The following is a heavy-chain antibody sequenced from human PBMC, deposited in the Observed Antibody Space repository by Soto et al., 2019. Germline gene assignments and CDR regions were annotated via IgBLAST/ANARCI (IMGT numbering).Heavy chain of an antibody. D-gene: IGHD2-2*01. Sequence: ASVKVSCKASGYTFTSYGISWVRQAPGQGLEWMGWISAYNGNTNYAQKLQGRVTMTTDTSTSTAYMELRSLRSDDTAVYYCARWGLTDIVVVPAASDAFDIWGQGTMVTVSS. V-gene: IGHV1-18*01. CDR3: ARWGLTDIVVVPAASDAFDI. CDR1: GYTFTSYG. J-gene: IGHJ3*02. CDR2: ISAYNGNT.